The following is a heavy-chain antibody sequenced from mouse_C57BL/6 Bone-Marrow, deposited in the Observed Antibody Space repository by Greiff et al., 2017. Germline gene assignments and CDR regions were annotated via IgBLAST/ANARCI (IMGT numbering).Heavy chain of an antibody. CDR3: AADGYYVAMDY. V-gene: IGHV1-50*01. Sequence: VQLQQPGAELVKPGASVKLSCKASGYTFTSYWMQWVKQRPGQGLEWIGEIDPSDSYTNYNQKFKGKATLTVDKSSSTAYMQLSRLTSEDSAVYYCAADGYYVAMDYWGQGTSVTVSS. CDR1: GYTFTSYW. D-gene: IGHD2-3*01. J-gene: IGHJ4*01. CDR2: IDPSDSYT.